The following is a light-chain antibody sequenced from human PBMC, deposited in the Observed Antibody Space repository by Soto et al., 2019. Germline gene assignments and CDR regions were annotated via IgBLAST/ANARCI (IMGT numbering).Light chain of an antibody. CDR2: GAS. CDR1: QSVSSN. CDR3: QQYNNWPPLT. V-gene: IGKV3-15*01. J-gene: IGKJ4*01. Sequence: EIVMTQSPATLSVSPLERATLSCTASQSVSSNLAWYQQKPGQAPRLLIYGASTRATGIPARFSGSGSGTEFTLTISSLQSEDFAVYYCQQYNNWPPLTFGGGTKVDIK.